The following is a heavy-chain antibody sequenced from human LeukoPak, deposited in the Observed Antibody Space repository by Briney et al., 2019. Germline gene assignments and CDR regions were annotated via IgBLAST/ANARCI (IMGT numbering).Heavy chain of an antibody. CDR3: ARQEGGSWYYFDS. CDR2: IYYSEST. D-gene: IGHD6-13*01. V-gene: IGHV4-39*01. J-gene: IGHJ4*02. Sequence: SETLSLTCAVSGDFISSSDYYWAWIRQPPGKGLEWIGTIYYSESTYSNPSLKSRVSISVDTSKNQFSLRLNSVTAVDTAVYYCARQEGGSWYYFDSWGQGTLVTVSS. CDR1: GDFISSSDYY.